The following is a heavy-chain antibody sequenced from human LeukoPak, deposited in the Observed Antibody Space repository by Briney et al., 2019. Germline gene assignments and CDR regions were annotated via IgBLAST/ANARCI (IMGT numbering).Heavy chain of an antibody. D-gene: IGHD6-13*01. CDR3: ARGGRQQLVWGLFDY. J-gene: IGHJ4*02. CDR1: GFTFSSYS. CDR2: ISSSSSYI. V-gene: IGHV3-21*01. Sequence: PGGSLRPSCAASGFTFSSYSMNWVRQAPGKGLEWVSSISSSSSYIYYADSVKGRFTISRDNAKNSLYLQMNSLRAEDTAVYYYARGGRQQLVWGLFDYWGQGTLVTVSS.